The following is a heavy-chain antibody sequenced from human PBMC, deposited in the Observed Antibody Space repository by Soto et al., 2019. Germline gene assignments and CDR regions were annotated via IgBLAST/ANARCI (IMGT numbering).Heavy chain of an antibody. Sequence: QVQLQESGPGLVKPSQTLSLTCSVSGGSFSSDSFIWSWVRQFPGKGLEWIGYINYSGTNYYNPSLRSRITMSVDTSKNQFSLNLRSVTAAGPAVYYCARDHKWDGMDVWGQGTTVTVSS. D-gene: IGHD1-26*01. J-gene: IGHJ6*02. CDR3: ARDHKWDGMDV. CDR2: INYSGTN. CDR1: GGSFSSDSFI. V-gene: IGHV4-31*03.